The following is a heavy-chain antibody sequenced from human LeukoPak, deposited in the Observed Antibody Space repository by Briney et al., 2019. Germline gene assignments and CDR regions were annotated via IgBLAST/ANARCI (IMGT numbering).Heavy chain of an antibody. CDR2: VYYSGNT. V-gene: IGHV4-39*01. J-gene: IGHJ6*02. Sequence: PSETLSLTCTVSGGSLTSTSPYWGWLRQPPGKGLEWLGTVYYSGNTNSNPSLKSRVSISVDPSESQFSLSLTSVTAADTAVYYCFSGYARASDYFGMDVWGQGTAVIVSS. CDR1: GGSLTSTSPY. D-gene: IGHD5-12*01. CDR3: FSGYARASDYFGMDV.